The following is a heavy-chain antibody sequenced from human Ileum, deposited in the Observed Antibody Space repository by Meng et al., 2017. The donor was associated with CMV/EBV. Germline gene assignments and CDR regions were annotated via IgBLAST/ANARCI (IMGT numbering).Heavy chain of an antibody. CDR2: IDPHSGGT. Sequence: SRYNFIVYSIHWLRQASGQGLQWMGRIDPHSGGTNYPQEFQGRVTMTGDTSVSTAYMDLHSLRSDDTAVYFCTREKTGFGGPRFDYWGQGTLVTVSS. CDR3: TREKTGFGGPRFDY. J-gene: IGHJ4*02. V-gene: IGHV1-2*06. D-gene: IGHD3-16*01. CDR1: RYNFIVYS.